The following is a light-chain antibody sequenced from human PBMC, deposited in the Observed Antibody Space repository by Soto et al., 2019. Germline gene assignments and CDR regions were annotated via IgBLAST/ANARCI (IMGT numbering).Light chain of an antibody. CDR3: QQYKSSST. J-gene: IGKJ1*01. Sequence: DIQMTQSPSALAASVGDRGTITCRASQSISIWLAWYQQKPRKAPNLLINTASSLQSEVPSRFSGSGSGTEFTLTITSLQPDDFGVYYCQQYKSSSTFGQGTKVDI. CDR2: TAS. V-gene: IGKV1-5*03. CDR1: QSISIW.